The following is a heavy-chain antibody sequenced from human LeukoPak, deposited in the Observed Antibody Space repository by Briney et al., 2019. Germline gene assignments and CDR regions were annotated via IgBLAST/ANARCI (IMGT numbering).Heavy chain of an antibody. J-gene: IGHJ4*02. D-gene: IGHD3-22*01. V-gene: IGHV4-61*02. CDR1: GGSISSGSYY. CDR3: ASESSGYYGSPGYFDY. Sequence: TLSLTCTVSGGSISSGSYYWSWIRQPAGKGLEWIGRIYTSGSTNYNPSLKSRVTISVVTSKNQFSLKLSSVTAADTAVYYCASESSGYYGSPGYFDYWGQGTLVTVSS. CDR2: IYTSGST.